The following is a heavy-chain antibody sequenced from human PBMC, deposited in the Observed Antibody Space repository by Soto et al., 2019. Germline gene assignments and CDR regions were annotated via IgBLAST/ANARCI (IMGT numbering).Heavy chain of an antibody. CDR1: GYTFTSYG. Sequence: ASVKVSCKASGYTFTSYGISWVRQAPGQGLEWMGWISAYNGNTNYAQKLQGRVTMTTDTSTSTAYMELRSLRSDDTAVYYCATNLYYDFWSGYWPRDAFDIWAQRTMVTVSS. CDR3: ATNLYYDFWSGYWPRDAFDI. CDR2: ISAYNGNT. V-gene: IGHV1-18*01. D-gene: IGHD3-3*01. J-gene: IGHJ3*02.